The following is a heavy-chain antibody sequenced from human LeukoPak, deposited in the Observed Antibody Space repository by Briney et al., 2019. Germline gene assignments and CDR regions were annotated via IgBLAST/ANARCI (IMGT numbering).Heavy chain of an antibody. CDR3: TSKLASSSEDY. CDR1: GYTFSSYY. V-gene: IGHV1-46*04. Sequence: AGSVRVSCKASGYTFSSYYMHWVRQAPGQGLEWVGLINPSGGSTIYAQKVKGRVTMTRDTSTSTVYMELSSLRAEDPVFYCGTSKLASSSEDYWGQGTLVTVSS. J-gene: IGHJ4*02. D-gene: IGHD2-2*01. CDR2: INPSGGST.